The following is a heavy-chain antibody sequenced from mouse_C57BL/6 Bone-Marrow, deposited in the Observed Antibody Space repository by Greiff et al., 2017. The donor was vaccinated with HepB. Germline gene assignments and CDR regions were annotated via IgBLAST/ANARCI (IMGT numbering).Heavy chain of an antibody. V-gene: IGHV5-9-1*02. J-gene: IGHJ2*01. CDR1: GFTFSSYA. D-gene: IGHD2-4*01. Sequence: VESGEGLVKPGGSLKLSCAASGFTFSSYAMSWVRQTPEKRLEWVAYISSGGDYIYYADTVKGRFTISRDNARNTLYLQMSSLKSEDTAMYYCTRDRDDYDYFDYWGQGTTLTVSS. CDR2: ISSGGDYI. CDR3: TRDRDDYDYFDY.